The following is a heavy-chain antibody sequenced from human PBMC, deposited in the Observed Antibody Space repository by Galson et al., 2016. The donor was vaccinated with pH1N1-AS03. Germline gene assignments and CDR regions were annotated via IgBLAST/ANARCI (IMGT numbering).Heavy chain of an antibody. CDR3: AKVREGGYYFNHYYALDV. D-gene: IGHD3-22*01. CDR1: GFSFSTYV. J-gene: IGHJ6*02. Sequence: SLRLSCAASGFSFSTYVMHWVRQAPGKGLEWVAVISYDGSNKYHADSVQCRFTISRDNSKNTLYLQMHSLRPEDTAVYYCAKVREGGYYFNHYYALDVWGQGTTVTVSS. CDR2: ISYDGSNK. V-gene: IGHV3-30*18.